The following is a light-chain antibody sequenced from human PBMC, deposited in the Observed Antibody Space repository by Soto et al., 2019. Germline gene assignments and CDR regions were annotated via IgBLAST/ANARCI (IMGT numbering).Light chain of an antibody. V-gene: IGKV3-20*01. J-gene: IGKJ3*01. CDR2: GPS. CDR1: QTVTSSN. CDR3: QQYGDSLPVT. Sequence: EFVLTQSPDTLSLPPGERATLSCRASQTVTSSNVAWYQQKPGQAPRPLVYGPSTTATGIPDRFSGSGSCTDFTLTSSRLEAEDVAVYYCQQYGDSLPVTCGPGTKVEIK.